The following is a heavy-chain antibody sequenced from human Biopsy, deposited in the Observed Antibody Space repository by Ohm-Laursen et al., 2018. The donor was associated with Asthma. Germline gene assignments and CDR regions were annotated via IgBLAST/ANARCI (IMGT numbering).Heavy chain of an antibody. CDR3: VRHQYSSSWSTFDY. D-gene: IGHD3-22*01. V-gene: IGHV4-39*01. J-gene: IGHJ4*02. Sequence: TLSLTCIVSGASITSSAYYWGWIRQPPGKGLEWIGSMYYSGSPYYHPSLKSRATISVDTSKNQLSLKMSSVTAAGTAVYFCVRHQYSSSWSTFDYWGQGALVTVSS. CDR1: GASITSSAYY. CDR2: MYYSGSP.